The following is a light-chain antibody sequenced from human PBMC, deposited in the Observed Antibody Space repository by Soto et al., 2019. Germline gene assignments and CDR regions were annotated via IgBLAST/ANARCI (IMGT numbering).Light chain of an antibody. CDR2: GAP. CDR3: QQYHTWPIT. CDR1: QGVSRK. Sequence: DIVMTQSPATLSVAPGERVTFSCRASQGVSRKLAWYQHKPGQAPRLLICGAPTGATGIPARFSGRGSGIEFTLTISSLQSEDCAIYYCQQYHTWPITFGGGTKVDIK. J-gene: IGKJ4*01. V-gene: IGKV3-15*01.